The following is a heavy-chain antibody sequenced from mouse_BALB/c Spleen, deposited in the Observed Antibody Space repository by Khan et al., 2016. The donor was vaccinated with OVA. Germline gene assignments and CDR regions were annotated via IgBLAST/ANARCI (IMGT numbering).Heavy chain of an antibody. CDR3: ARGGDGSFAF. Sequence: EVELVESGGGLVKPGGSLKLSCAASGFTFSDYYMYWVRQTPEKRLEWVATISDGGNYTSYPDSVKGRFTISSDNAKNNLYMQMSSLKSEDTAMYYCARGGDGSFAFWGQGTLVTVSA. D-gene: IGHD3-3*01. CDR2: ISDGGNYT. CDR1: GFTFSDYY. V-gene: IGHV5-4*02. J-gene: IGHJ3*01.